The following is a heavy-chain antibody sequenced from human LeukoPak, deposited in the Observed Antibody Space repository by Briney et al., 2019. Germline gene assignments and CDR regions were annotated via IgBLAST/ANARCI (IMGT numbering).Heavy chain of an antibody. CDR1: GYKFTNYL. J-gene: IGHJ5*02. CDR2: IYPDDSDT. D-gene: IGHD4-11*01. V-gene: IGHV5-51*01. Sequence: GEPLNISCEASGYKFTNYLIVWVRQMPGKGLEWMGIIYPDDSDTRYSPSFQGHVTISAYKYITTAFLQWSSLKASDAAMYYCARLQLLQASIAFSWFDPWGQGTPVTVSS. CDR3: ARLQLLQASIAFSWFDP.